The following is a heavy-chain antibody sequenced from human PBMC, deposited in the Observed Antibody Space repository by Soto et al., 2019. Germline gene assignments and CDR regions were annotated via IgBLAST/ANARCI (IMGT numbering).Heavy chain of an antibody. V-gene: IGHV1-18*04. Sequence: ASVKVSCKASGYTFTSYGSRGVRQAPARGLEWMGWISAYNGNTNYAQKLQGRVTITTDTSTSTPYMEPRSLRSDDTAVYYCAREATLTDVSLYGMDVWGQGTTVTVSS. CDR2: ISAYNGNT. CDR3: AREATLTDVSLYGMDV. J-gene: IGHJ6*02. CDR1: GYTFTSYG. D-gene: IGHD3-16*01.